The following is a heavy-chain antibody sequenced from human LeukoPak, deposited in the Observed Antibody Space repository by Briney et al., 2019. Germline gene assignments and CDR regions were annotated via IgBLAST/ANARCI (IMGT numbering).Heavy chain of an antibody. Sequence: GGSLRLSCAASGFTFSSYWMSWVRQAPGKGLEWVANIREDGIAKGHADSVKGRFTISRDNAKNSLYLQMNSLRVEDTAVYYCVRGEKKREGDYWGQGALVTVSS. CDR1: GFTFSSYW. CDR3: VRGEKKREGDY. V-gene: IGHV3-7*01. J-gene: IGHJ4*02. D-gene: IGHD1-26*01. CDR2: IREDGIAK.